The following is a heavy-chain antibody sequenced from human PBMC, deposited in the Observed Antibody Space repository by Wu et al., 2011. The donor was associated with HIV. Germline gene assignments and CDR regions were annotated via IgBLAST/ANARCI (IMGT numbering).Heavy chain of an antibody. D-gene: IGHD3-10*01. Sequence: QVQLVQSGAEVKKPGSSVKVSCRASGGAFISYSINWVRQAPRHGLEWMGGINLPSGTANYAQKFQGRVTITADKSTSTAYMELSSLRSEDTAVYYCARDLGYGSGSYSYNFDYWGQGTLVTVSS. J-gene: IGHJ4*02. CDR3: ARDLGYGSGSYSYNFDY. CDR2: INLPSGTA. V-gene: IGHV1-69*14. CDR1: GGAFISYS.